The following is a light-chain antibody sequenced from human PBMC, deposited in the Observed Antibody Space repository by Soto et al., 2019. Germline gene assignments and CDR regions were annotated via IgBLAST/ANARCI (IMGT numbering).Light chain of an antibody. CDR2: AAS. J-gene: IGKJ2*01. Sequence: DIQMTQSPSSLSASVGDRVTITCRASQSISSYLNWYQQKPGKAPKLLIYAASSLQSGVPSRVSGSGSGTDFTLTISSLQPEDFATCYCQQSYSTPRTFGQGTKLEIK. CDR3: QQSYSTPRT. CDR1: QSISSY. V-gene: IGKV1-39*01.